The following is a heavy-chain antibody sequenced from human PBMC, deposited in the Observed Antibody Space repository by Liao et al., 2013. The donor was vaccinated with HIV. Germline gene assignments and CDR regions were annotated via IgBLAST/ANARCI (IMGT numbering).Heavy chain of an antibody. D-gene: IGHD3-16*01. CDR1: GGSISSYY. CDR3: ASVGVKSYGYYFDD. CDR2: IYSSGSA. J-gene: IGHJ4*02. V-gene: IGHV4-4*07. Sequence: QVQLQESGPGLVKPSETLSLTCTVSGGSISSYYWSWIRQPAGKGLEWIGRIYSSGSANYNPSLKSRVTMSVDTSKNQFSLKLSSVTAADTAVYYCASVGVKSYGYYFDDWGQGILVTVSS.